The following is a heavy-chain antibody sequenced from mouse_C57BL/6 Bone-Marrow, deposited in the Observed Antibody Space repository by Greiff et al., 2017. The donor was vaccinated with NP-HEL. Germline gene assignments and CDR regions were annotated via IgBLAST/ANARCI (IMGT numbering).Heavy chain of an antibody. CDR3: ARSGHYYGTWYFDY. J-gene: IGHJ2*01. CDR1: GYTFTNYW. V-gene: IGHV1-63*01. CDR2: IYPGGGYT. Sequence: VQLQQSGAELVRPGTSVKMSCKASGYTFTNYWIGWAKQRPGHGLEWIGDIYPGGGYTNYNEKFKGKATLTADKSSSTAYMQFSSLTSEDSAIYYCARSGHYYGTWYFDYWGQGTTLTVSS. D-gene: IGHD1-2*01.